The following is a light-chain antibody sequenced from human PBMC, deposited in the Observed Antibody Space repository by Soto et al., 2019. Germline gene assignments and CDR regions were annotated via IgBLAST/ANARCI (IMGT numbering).Light chain of an antibody. CDR2: DVS. Sequence: QSALTQPASVSGSPGQSITISCTGTSSDVGGYNYVSWYQQHPGKAPKLMIYDVSNRPSGVSNRFSGSKSGNTASLTISGLQAEDEADYYSSSYRSSSTYVVFGGGTQLTVL. CDR1: SSDVGGYNY. J-gene: IGLJ2*01. CDR3: SSYRSSSTYVV. V-gene: IGLV2-14*01.